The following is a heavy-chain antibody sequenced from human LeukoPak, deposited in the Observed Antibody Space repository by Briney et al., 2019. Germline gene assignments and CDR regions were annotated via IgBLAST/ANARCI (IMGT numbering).Heavy chain of an antibody. J-gene: IGHJ6*02. CDR1: GFIFSNCA. CDR2: ISASDGRK. CDR3: AKSFAYGSGYYYLMDV. D-gene: IGHD3-10*01. V-gene: IGHV3-23*01. Sequence: GSLRLSCAASGFIFSNCAMSWVRLAPGKGLEWVSGISASDGRKYYADSVRGRFNISRDNSKSTLYLQMNSLRGEDTTTYYCAKSFAYGSGYYYLMDVWGQGTTVTVSS.